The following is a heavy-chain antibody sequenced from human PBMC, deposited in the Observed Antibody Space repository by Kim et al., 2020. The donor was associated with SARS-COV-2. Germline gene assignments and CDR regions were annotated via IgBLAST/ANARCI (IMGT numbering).Heavy chain of an antibody. CDR1: GFTFSSYG. D-gene: IGHD3-10*01. V-gene: IGHV3-33*01. CDR2: IWYDGSNK. Sequence: GGSLRLSCAASGFTFSSYGMHWVRQAPGKGLEWVAVIWYDGSNKYYADSVKGRFTISRDNSKNTLYLQMNSLRAEDTAVYYCASSFPNYYGSGSYYNPSAVRYYYYGMDVWGQGTTVTVSS. J-gene: IGHJ6*02. CDR3: ASSFPNYYGSGSYYNPSAVRYYYYGMDV.